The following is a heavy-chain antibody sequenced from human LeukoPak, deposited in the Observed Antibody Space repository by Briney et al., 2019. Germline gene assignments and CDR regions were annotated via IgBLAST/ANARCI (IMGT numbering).Heavy chain of an antibody. J-gene: IGHJ4*02. D-gene: IGHD4-11*01. CDR1: GGSISSSSYC. Sequence: SETLSLTCTVSGGSISSSSYCWGWIRQPPGKGLEWIGSIYYSGSTYYNPSLKSRVTISVDTSKNQFSLKLSSVTAADTAVYYCARRMTTVDYWGQGTLVTVSS. CDR2: IYYSGST. CDR3: ARRMTTVDY. V-gene: IGHV4-39*07.